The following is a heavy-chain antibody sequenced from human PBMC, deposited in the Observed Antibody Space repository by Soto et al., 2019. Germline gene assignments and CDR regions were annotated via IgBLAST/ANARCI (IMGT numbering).Heavy chain of an antibody. Sequence: SETLSLTCAVYGGSFSGYYWSWIRQPPGKGLEWIGEINHSGSTNYNPSLKSRVTISVDTSKNQFSLKLSSVTAADTAVYYCARVGGIGPPKAFDIWGQGTMVTVSS. J-gene: IGHJ3*02. V-gene: IGHV4-34*01. CDR3: ARVGGIGPPKAFDI. CDR1: GGSFSGYY. CDR2: INHSGST. D-gene: IGHD3-3*01.